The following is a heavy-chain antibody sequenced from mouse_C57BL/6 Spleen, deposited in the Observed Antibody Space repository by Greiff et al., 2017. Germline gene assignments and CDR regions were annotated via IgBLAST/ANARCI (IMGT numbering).Heavy chain of an antibody. Sequence: QVQLQQSGTELVKPGASVKLSCKASGYTFTSYWMHWVKQRPGQGLEWIGNINPSNGGTNYNEKFKSKATLTVDKSSSTAYMQLSSLTSEDSAVYYCARGGIITTVVAPGFAYWGQGTLVTVSA. D-gene: IGHD1-1*01. J-gene: IGHJ3*01. CDR3: ARGGIITTVVAPGFAY. CDR1: GYTFTSYW. CDR2: INPSNGGT. V-gene: IGHV1-53*01.